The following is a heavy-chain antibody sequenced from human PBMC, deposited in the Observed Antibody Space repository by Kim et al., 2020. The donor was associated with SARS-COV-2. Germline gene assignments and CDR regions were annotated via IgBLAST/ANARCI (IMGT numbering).Heavy chain of an antibody. Sequence: QKLQGRVTMTTDTSTSTAYMELRSLRSDDTAVYYCARALTYDILTGYPDYWGQGTLVTVSS. J-gene: IGHJ4*02. CDR3: ARALTYDILTGYPDY. D-gene: IGHD3-9*01. V-gene: IGHV1-18*01.